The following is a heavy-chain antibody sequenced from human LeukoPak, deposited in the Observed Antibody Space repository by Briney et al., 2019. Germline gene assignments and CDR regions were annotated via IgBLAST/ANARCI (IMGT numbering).Heavy chain of an antibody. CDR3: ARAGTLVVAATRAIDP. V-gene: IGHV1-3*01. D-gene: IGHD2-15*01. J-gene: IGHJ5*02. CDR2: INAGNGNT. Sequence: ASVKVSCKASGYTFTSYAMHWVRQAPGQRLEWMGWINAGNGNTKYSQKFQGRVTITRDTSASTAYMELRSLRSDDTAVYYCARAGTLVVAATRAIDPWGQGTLVTVSS. CDR1: GYTFTSYA.